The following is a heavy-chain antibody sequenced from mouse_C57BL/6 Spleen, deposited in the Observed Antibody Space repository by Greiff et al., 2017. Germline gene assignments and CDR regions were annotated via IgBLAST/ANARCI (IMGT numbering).Heavy chain of an antibody. CDR2: IDPSDSYT. CDR3: ARWNLDSSGPYYCDY. D-gene: IGHD3-2*02. CDR1: GYTFTSYW. J-gene: IGHJ2*01. V-gene: IGHV1-50*01. Sequence: QVQLQQPGAELVKPGASVKLSCKASGYTFTSYWMQWVKQRPGQGLEWIGEIDPSDSYTNSNQKFKGKATLTVDTSSSTAYMQLSSLTSEGSAVXYCARWNLDSSGPYYCDYWGQGTTRTVSS.